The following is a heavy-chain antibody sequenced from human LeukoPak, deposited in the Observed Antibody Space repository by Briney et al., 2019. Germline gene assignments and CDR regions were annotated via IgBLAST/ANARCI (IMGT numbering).Heavy chain of an antibody. V-gene: IGHV3-23*01. J-gene: IGHJ4*02. Sequence: PGGSLRLSCAASGFTFNIYAMSWVRQAPGKGLAWVSDLNEDGGYTYYADSVKGRFTISRDNSENTPYLQMSSLRAEDTAIYYCVRVFSCSGGSCPLFDSWGQGTLVSVSS. D-gene: IGHD2-15*01. CDR1: GFTFNIYA. CDR3: VRVFSCSGGSCPLFDS. CDR2: LNEDGGYT.